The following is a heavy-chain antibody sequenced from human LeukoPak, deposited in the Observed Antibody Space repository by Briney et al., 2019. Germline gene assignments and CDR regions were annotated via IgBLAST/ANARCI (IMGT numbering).Heavy chain of an antibody. CDR3: VRDMDRGQWLVRPYN. D-gene: IGHD6-19*01. CDR1: GYIFSGYY. Sequence: GASVKVSCKASGYIFSGYYMHWLRQAPGQGLEWMGWIDPKSGGTKYAQKFQGRVTMTRDMSISTAYMDLRRLKSDDTAVYYCVRDMDRGQWLVRPYNWGQGTLVTVSS. J-gene: IGHJ4*02. V-gene: IGHV1-2*02. CDR2: IDPKSGGT.